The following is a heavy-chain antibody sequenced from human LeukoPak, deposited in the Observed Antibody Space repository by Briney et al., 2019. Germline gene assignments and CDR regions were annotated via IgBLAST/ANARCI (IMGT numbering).Heavy chain of an antibody. CDR2: IYYSGST. V-gene: IGHV4-59*01. D-gene: IGHD2-2*01. J-gene: IGHJ4*02. CDR1: GGSISSYY. CDR3: AREYCSSTSCYVDY. Sequence: SETLSLTCTVSGGSISSYYWSWIRQPPGKGLEWIGYIYYSGSTNYNPSLKSRVTISVDTSKNQFSLKLSSVTAADTTVYYCAREYCSSTSCYVDYWGQGTLVTVSS.